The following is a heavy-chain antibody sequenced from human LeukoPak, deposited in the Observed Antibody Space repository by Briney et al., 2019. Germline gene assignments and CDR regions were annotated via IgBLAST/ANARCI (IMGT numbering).Heavy chain of an antibody. J-gene: IGHJ6*02. CDR2: IYTSGST. CDR1: GGSISSYY. V-gene: IGHV4-4*07. D-gene: IGHD7-27*01. CDR3: ARDWVDAYYYYGMDV. Sequence: SETLSLTCTVSGGSISSYYWSWIRQPAGKGLEWIGCIYTSGSTNYNPSLKSRVTMSVDTSKNQFSLKLSSVTAADTAVYYCARDWVDAYYYYGMDVWGQGTTVTVSS.